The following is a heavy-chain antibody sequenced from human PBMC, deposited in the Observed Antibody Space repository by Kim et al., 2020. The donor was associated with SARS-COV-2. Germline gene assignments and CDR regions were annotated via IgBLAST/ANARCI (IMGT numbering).Heavy chain of an antibody. V-gene: IGHV3-23*01. J-gene: IGHJ4*02. CDR1: GFIFDTYA. Sequence: GVSLRLSCAASGFIFDTYALTWVRQAPGKGLEWVATINGSGGSQYYADSVKGRFTISRDKSKNTVYLQMNSLRADDTAVYFCAKGSSHWTLYYFDFWGQGTLVTVSS. D-gene: IGHD6-19*01. CDR2: INGSGGSQ. CDR3: AKGSSHWTLYYFDF.